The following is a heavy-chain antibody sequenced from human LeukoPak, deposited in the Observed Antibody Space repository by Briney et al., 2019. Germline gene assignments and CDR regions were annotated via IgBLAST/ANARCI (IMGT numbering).Heavy chain of an antibody. Sequence: SETLSLTCTVSGGSISSGDHYWSWIRQPPGKGLEWIGYIYYSGSTNYNPSLKSRVTISVDTSKKQFSLKLSSVTAADTAVYYCAREKMDTLRNRYFDQWGQGTLVTVSS. D-gene: IGHD5-18*01. CDR1: GGSISSGDHY. CDR3: AREKMDTLRNRYFDQ. J-gene: IGHJ4*02. CDR2: IYYSGST. V-gene: IGHV4-61*08.